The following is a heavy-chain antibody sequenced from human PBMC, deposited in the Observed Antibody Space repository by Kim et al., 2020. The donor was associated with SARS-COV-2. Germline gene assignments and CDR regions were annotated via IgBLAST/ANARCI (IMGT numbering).Heavy chain of an antibody. V-gene: IGHV3-30*04. J-gene: IGHJ3*02. CDR1: GFTFSSYA. CDR2: ISYDGSNK. Sequence: GGSLRLSCAASGFTFSSYAMHWVRQAPGKGLEWVAVISYDGSNKYYADSVKGRFTISRDNSKNTLYLQMNSLRAEDTAVYYCAVGSYDSSGYYWGGDAFDIWGQGTMVTVSS. D-gene: IGHD3-22*01. CDR3: AVGSYDSSGYYWGGDAFDI.